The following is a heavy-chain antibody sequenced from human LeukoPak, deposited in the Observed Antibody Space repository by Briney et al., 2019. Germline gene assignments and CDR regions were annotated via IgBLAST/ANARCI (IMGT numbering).Heavy chain of an antibody. D-gene: IGHD3-22*01. CDR2: IKQDGSEK. V-gene: IGHV3-7*05. CDR1: GFTFSSYW. Sequence: QSGGSLRLSCAASGFTFSSYWMSWVRQAPGKGLEWVANIKQDGSEKYYVDSVKGRFTVSRDNAKNSLYLQMNSLRAEDTAVYYCARRDSSGYPLFDYWGQGTLVTVSS. J-gene: IGHJ4*02. CDR3: ARRDSSGYPLFDY.